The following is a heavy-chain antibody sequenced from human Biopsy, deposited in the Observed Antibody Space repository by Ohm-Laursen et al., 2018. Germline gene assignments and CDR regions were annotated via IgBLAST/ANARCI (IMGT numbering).Heavy chain of an antibody. Sequence: PSQTLSLTCSVSGDSISASTTSYWAWLRQPPGKGLVWIGTIYNSETTFYNPSLKSQVAISVDTSTNQFSLKGSSVTAADTALYYCARHPTGFWFDPWGHGTLVTVSS. V-gene: IGHV4-39*01. CDR2: IYNSETT. CDR1: GDSISASTTSY. J-gene: IGHJ5*02. CDR3: ARHPTGFWFDP.